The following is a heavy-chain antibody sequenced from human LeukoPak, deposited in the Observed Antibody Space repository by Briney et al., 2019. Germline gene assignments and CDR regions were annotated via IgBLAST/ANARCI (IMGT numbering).Heavy chain of an antibody. CDR2: ISSSSSYI. CDR1: GFTFSSYS. CDR3: AREEYQLLSFHLSAFDI. Sequence: AGGSLRLSCAASGFTFSSYSMNWVRQAPGKGLEWVSSISSSSSYIYYADSVKGRFIISRDNAKNSLYLQMNSLRAEDTAVYYCAREEYQLLSFHLSAFDIWGQGTMVTVSS. J-gene: IGHJ3*02. D-gene: IGHD2-2*01. V-gene: IGHV3-21*01.